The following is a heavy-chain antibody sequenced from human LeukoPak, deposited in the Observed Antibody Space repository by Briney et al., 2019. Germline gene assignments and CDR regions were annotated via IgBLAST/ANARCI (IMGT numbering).Heavy chain of an antibody. CDR3: ARDRLSLGAFDI. Sequence: SQTLSLTCTVSGGSISSGDYYWSWIRQPPGKGLEWIGYIYYSGSTYYNPSLKSRVTISVDTSKNQFSLNLSSVTAADTAVYYCARDRLSLGAFDIWGQGTMVTVSS. J-gene: IGHJ3*02. CDR2: IYYSGST. CDR1: GGSISSGDYY. D-gene: IGHD7-27*01. V-gene: IGHV4-30-4*01.